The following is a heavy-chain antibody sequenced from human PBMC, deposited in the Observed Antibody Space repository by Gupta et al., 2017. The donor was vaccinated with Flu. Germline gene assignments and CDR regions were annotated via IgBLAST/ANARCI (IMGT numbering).Heavy chain of an antibody. CDR2: IITVFRQA. J-gene: IGHJ6*02. CDR3: AGEADRIVDRHYRHCYGMDV. D-gene: IGHD3-22*01. Sequence: SYAISWVRQAPGQGLDWRGGIITVFRQATYAQKGQGRVTINADESTRTASMDVKSLRYADNAMYYCAGEADRIVDRHYRHCYGMDVWGQGTMVTVS. V-gene: IGHV1-69*01. CDR1: SYA.